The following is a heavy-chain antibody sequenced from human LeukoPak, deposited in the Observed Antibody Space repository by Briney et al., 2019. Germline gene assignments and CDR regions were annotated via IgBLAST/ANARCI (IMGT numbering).Heavy chain of an antibody. CDR2: ISGSGGST. V-gene: IGHV3-23*01. CDR1: GFTFSSYA. Sequence: SGGSLRLSCAASGFTFSSYAMSWVRQAPGKGLEWVSAISGSGGSTYYADSVKGRFTISRDNSKNTLYLQMNSLRAEDTAVYYCAKATGGSRVADAFDIWGQGTMVTVSS. CDR3: AKATGGSRVADAFDI. D-gene: IGHD1-26*01. J-gene: IGHJ3*02.